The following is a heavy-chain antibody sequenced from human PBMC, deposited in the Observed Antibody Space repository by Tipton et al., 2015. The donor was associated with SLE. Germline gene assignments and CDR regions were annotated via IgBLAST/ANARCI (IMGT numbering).Heavy chain of an antibody. CDR3: ARHADYIESPHEWSFDL. V-gene: IGHV4-39*01. J-gene: IGHJ2*01. CDR1: GGSINSPTYY. D-gene: IGHD2-15*01. Sequence: TLSLTCTVSGGSINSPTYYWGWIRQPPGKGLERIGRIYYTGSAYYNPSIKSRVIISVDPSKNQFSLRLNSVTAADTAVYYCARHADYIESPHEWSFDLWGRGSLVTVSS. CDR2: IYYTGSA.